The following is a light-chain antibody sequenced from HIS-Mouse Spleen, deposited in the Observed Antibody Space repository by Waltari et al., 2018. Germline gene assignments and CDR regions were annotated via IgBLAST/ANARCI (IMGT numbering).Light chain of an antibody. J-gene: IGLJ1*01. CDR3: QSYDSSLSAHYV. V-gene: IGLV1-40*01. Sequence: QSVLTQPPSVSGAPGQRVTISCTGSSSNIGAGSDVHWYQQLPGTAPKRLISGNSTRPSGVRDRFSGSKSGTSASLAITGLQAEDEADYYGQSYDSSLSAHYVFGTGTKVTVL. CDR1: SSNIGAGSD. CDR2: GNS.